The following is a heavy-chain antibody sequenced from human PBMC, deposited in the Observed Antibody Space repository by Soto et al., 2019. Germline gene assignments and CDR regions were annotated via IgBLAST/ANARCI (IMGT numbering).Heavy chain of an antibody. CDR2: MNPNSGNT. D-gene: IGHD1-26*01. CDR1: GYTFTSYD. J-gene: IGHJ6*02. V-gene: IGHV1-8*01. Sequence: QVQLVQSGAEVKKPGASVKVSCKASGYTFTSYDINWVRQATGQGLEWMGWMNPNSGNTGYAQKFQGRVTMTRNTSISTAYMGLSSLRSEDTAVYYCARVFPEVGILYYYCGMDVWGQGTTVTVSS. CDR3: ARVFPEVGILYYYCGMDV.